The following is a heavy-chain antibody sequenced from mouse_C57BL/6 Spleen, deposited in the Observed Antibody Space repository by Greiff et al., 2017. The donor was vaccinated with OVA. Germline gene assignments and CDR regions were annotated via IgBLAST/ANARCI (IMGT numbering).Heavy chain of an antibody. Sequence: VMLVESGPGLVAPSQSLSITCTVSGFSLTSYAISWVRQPPGKGLEWLGVICTGGGTTYNSALKARLSISKDNSKSQVLLKMNSLQTDDTARYYCARKYGNYGFYFDYWGQGTTLTVSS. CDR3: ARKYGNYGFYFDY. CDR2: ICTGGGT. D-gene: IGHD2-1*01. V-gene: IGHV2-9-1*01. J-gene: IGHJ2*01. CDR1: GFSLTSYA.